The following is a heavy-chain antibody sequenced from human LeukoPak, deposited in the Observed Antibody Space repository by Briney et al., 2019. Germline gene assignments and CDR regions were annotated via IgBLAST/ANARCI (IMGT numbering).Heavy chain of an antibody. CDR1: GFTFSSYA. CDR3: ARDAHYYDTSGQNDY. J-gene: IGHJ4*02. V-gene: IGHV3-30-3*01. D-gene: IGHD3-22*01. Sequence: GGSLRLSCAASGFTFSSYAMHWVRQAPGKGLEWVAVISYDGSNKYYADSVKGRFTISRDNSKNTLYLQMNSLRAEDTAVYYCARDAHYYDTSGQNDYWGQGTLVTVSS. CDR2: ISYDGSNK.